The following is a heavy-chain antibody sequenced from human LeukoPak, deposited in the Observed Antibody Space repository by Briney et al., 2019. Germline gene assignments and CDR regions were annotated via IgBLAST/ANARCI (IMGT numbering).Heavy chain of an antibody. J-gene: IGHJ5*02. CDR1: GHTFTTYY. CDR2: INPSGDGT. CDR3: AKETPNTGWFDP. Sequence: SVKVSCKASGHTFTTYYVHLVRQAPGQGLEWMGVINPSGDGTNYPQRFQGRVTLTRDTSTSTVYMELSSLRSEDTAIYYCAKETPNTGWFDPWGQGTLVTVSS. D-gene: IGHD1-14*01. V-gene: IGHV1-46*01.